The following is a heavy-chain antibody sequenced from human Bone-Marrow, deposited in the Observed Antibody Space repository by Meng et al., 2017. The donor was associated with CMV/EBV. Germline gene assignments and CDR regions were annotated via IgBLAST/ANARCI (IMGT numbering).Heavy chain of an antibody. D-gene: IGHD2-2*01. V-gene: IGHV1-2*02. Sequence: ASVKVSCKASGYTFTDYYMHWVRQAPGQGLEWMGWINPNSGGTNYAQKFQGRVTMTRDTSISTAYMELSRLRSDDTAVYYCARDSIVVPAIVYYYYGMDVWGQGTTVTVSS. CDR2: INPNSGGT. CDR3: ARDSIVVPAIVYYYYGMDV. J-gene: IGHJ6*02. CDR1: GYTFTDYY.